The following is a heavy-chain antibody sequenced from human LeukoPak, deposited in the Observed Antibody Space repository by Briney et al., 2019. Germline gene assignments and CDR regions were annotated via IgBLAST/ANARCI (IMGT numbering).Heavy chain of an antibody. CDR1: GYTFTSYG. V-gene: IGHV1-18*01. CDR2: ISAYNGNT. CDR3: ARGSDSSGWYTPNNWFDP. Sequence: ASVKVSCKASGYTFTSYGISWVRQAPGQGLEWMGWISAYNGNTNYAQKLQGRVTMTTDTSTSTAYMELRSLRSDDTAVYYCARGSDSSGWYTPNNWFDPWGQGTLVTVSS. J-gene: IGHJ5*02. D-gene: IGHD6-13*01.